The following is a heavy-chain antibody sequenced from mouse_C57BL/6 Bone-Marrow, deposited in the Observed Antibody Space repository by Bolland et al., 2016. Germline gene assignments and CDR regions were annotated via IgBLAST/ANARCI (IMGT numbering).Heavy chain of an antibody. CDR3: AREGAQDY. Sequence: TNYNEKFKGKATLTADKSSSTAYMQLSSLTSEDSAVYFCAREGAQDYWGQGTLV. CDR2: T. V-gene: IGHV1-54*01. D-gene: IGHD3-1*01. J-gene: IGHJ3*01.